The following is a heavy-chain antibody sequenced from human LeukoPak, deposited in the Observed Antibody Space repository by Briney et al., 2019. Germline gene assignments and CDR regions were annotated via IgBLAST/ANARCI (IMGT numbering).Heavy chain of an antibody. J-gene: IGHJ4*02. V-gene: IGHV4-59*01. Sequence: SETLSLTCSVSGVSITSSYWSWVRQSPGRGLEWIGYMYYTGSTNYNPALKSRVTISVDTSRNQFSLKLTSVTAADTAVYYCARSPPEYGSGSNYFDYWGQGTLVTVSS. D-gene: IGHD3-10*01. CDR1: GVSITSSY. CDR2: MYYTGST. CDR3: ARSPPEYGSGSNYFDY.